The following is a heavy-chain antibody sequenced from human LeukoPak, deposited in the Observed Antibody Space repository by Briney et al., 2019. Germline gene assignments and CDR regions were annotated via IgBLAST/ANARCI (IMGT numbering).Heavy chain of an antibody. CDR1: GGSIISTNYY. D-gene: IGHD2-8*01. CDR2: IYYSGTT. V-gene: IGHV4-39*01. J-gene: IGHJ4*02. Sequence: PSETLSLTCTVSGGSIISTNYYWGWLRQPPGKGLEWIGSIYYSGTTYYNPSLKSRITISVDTSKNQFSPKLSSVAAADTAVYYCARSRNGPQDYWGQGTLVTVSS. CDR3: ARSRNGPQDY.